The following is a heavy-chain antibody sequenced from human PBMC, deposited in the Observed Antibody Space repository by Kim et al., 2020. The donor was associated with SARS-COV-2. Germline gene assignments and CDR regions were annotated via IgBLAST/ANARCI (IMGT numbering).Heavy chain of an antibody. J-gene: IGHJ3*02. CDR3: ARRDGPAFDI. Sequence: YSPSLQGQVTISAEKSISTAYLQWSSLKASDTAMYYCARRDGPAFDIWGQGTMVTVSS. V-gene: IGHV5-51*01.